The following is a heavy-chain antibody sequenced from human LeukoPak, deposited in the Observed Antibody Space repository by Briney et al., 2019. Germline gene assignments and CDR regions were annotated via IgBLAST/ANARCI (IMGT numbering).Heavy chain of an antibody. CDR3: AKTGGSYPFDY. CDR1: GFTFSSYG. Sequence: PGGSLRLSCAASGFTFSSYGMHWVRQAPGKGLEWVAVISYDGSNKDYAGSVKGRFTISRDNSKNTLYLQMNSLSAEDTAVYYCAKTGGSYPFDYWGQGTLVTVSS. V-gene: IGHV3-30*18. J-gene: IGHJ4*02. D-gene: IGHD1-26*01. CDR2: ISYDGSNK.